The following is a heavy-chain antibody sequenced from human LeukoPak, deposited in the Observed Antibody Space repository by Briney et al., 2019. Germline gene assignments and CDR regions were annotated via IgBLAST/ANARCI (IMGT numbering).Heavy chain of an antibody. CDR2: IYHSGST. Sequence: SETLSLTCTVSGYSISSGFYWGWIRQPQGKGLEWIGSIYHSGSTNYNPSLKSRVTISVDKSKNQFSLKLSSVTAADTAVYYCARGDTAKDPFDPWGQGTLVTVSS. J-gene: IGHJ5*02. CDR1: GYSISSGFY. V-gene: IGHV4-38-2*02. D-gene: IGHD5-18*01. CDR3: ARGDTAKDPFDP.